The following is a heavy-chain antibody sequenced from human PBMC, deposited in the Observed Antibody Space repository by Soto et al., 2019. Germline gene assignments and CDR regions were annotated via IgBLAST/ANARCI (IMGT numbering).Heavy chain of an antibody. J-gene: IGHJ4*02. D-gene: IGHD1-26*01. V-gene: IGHV3-23*01. CDR1: GFTFSSYA. CDR3: ARNINSGSYYYFDY. CDR2: ISGSAADT. Sequence: EVQLLESGGGLVQPGGSLRLSCAASGFTFSSYAMTWVRQAPGKGLAWVSAISGSAADTYYADSVKGRFTISRDISKNTLYLQMNIPIAEDTAIYYCARNINSGSYYYFDYWGQGTLITVSS.